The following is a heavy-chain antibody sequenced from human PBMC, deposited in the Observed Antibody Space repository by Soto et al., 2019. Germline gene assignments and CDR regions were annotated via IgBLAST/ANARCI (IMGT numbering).Heavy chain of an antibody. CDR2: ISYSGST. Sequence: NPSETLSLTCTVSGGSISSYYWSWIRQPPGKGLECIGYISYSGSTDYTPSLKSRVTISVDTSKNQFSLQLSSVTAADTAVYYCARKEYGDGLDVWGQGTTVTVSS. CDR3: ARKEYGDGLDV. J-gene: IGHJ6*02. V-gene: IGHV4-59*01. CDR1: GGSISSYY. D-gene: IGHD2-2*01.